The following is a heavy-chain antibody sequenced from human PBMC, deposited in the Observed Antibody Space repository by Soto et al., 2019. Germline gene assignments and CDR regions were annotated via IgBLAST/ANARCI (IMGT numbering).Heavy chain of an antibody. CDR2: IFDIGTT. J-gene: IGHJ4*02. D-gene: IGHD7-27*01. Sequence: QVQLQESGPGLVKPSQTLSLTCTVSGGSITSDYSCWSWIRQPPGEGLEWIGPIFDIGTTYPNPSLGSQVAISPDTSKNHFSPTLSSVTAADTAVYYCARGPSGDKVHYWGQGALVTVSS. V-gene: IGHV4-30-4*01. CDR3: ARGPSGDKVHY. CDR1: GGSITSDYSC.